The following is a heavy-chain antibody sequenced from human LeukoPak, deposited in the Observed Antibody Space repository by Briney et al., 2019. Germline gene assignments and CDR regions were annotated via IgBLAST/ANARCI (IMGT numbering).Heavy chain of an antibody. CDR3: ARGSYGYIDY. V-gene: IGHV4-59*01. CDR1: GGSISSYY. Sequence: SETLSLTCTVSGGSISSYYWSWIRQPPGKGLEWIGYIYYSGSTNYNPSLKSRVTISVDTSKNQFSLKLSSVTAADTAVYYCARGSYGYIDYWGQGTLVTVSS. D-gene: IGHD5-18*01. J-gene: IGHJ4*02. CDR2: IYYSGST.